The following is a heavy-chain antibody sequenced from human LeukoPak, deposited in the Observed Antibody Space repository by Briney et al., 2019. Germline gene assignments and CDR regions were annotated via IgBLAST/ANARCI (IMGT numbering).Heavy chain of an antibody. V-gene: IGHV3-48*01. J-gene: IGHJ4*02. Sequence: GGSLRLSCATSGFTFSSFSMNWVRQAPGKGLEWISYFKSDSSTIYYADSVKGRFTISRDNAKNSLYLQMNSLRAEDTAVYYCVRDYNWCFDYWGQGTLVTVSS. CDR1: GFTFSSFS. CDR2: FKSDSSTI. CDR3: VRDYNWCFDY. D-gene: IGHD1-1*01.